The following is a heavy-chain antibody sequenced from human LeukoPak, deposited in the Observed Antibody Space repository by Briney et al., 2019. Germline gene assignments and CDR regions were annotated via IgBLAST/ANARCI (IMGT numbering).Heavy chain of an antibody. CDR3: ANDCLTFGDNGPGHY. CDR1: VFTFPTYA. CDR2: ISASGRNT. J-gene: IGHJ4*02. V-gene: IGHV3-23*01. D-gene: IGHD4-17*01. Sequence: PGGSLRLSCAGSVFTFPTYAIHWVRQTPGKGLEWVSCISASGRNTYYRDSVKGRFTISRDNSQSTVSLQMNRLRAEDTAIYYCANDCLTFGDNGPGHYWGQGTLVIVSS.